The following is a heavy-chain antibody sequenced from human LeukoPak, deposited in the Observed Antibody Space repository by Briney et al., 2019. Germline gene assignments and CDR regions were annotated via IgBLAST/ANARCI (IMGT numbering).Heavy chain of an antibody. CDR1: NDSINNYY. CDR3: ARGLRFMEFLLYPGAFDV. J-gene: IGHJ3*01. D-gene: IGHD3-3*01. V-gene: IGHV4-59*01. CDR2: IYYSGST. Sequence: SETLSLTCTVSNDSINNYYWSWIRQPPGKGLEWIGYIYYSGSTNYNPSLRSRVTMSVDTSKNQFSLRLSSVTAADTAVYYCARGLRFMEFLLYPGAFDVWGQGTMVTVSS.